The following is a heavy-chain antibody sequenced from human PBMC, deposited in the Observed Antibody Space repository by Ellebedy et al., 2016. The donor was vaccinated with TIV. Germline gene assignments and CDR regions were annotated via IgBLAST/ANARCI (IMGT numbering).Heavy chain of an antibody. CDR3: VRARPYCGGDCFSFGN. CDR1: GFTFSSYS. J-gene: IGHJ4*02. Sequence: GGSLRLXXAASGFTFSSYSMNWVRQAPGKGLEWVSAISGSGGSTFYADSVKGRFTISRDNSKNTLYLQMNSLRAEDTAVYYCVRARPYCGGDCFSFGNWGQGSLVTVSS. CDR2: ISGSGGST. D-gene: IGHD2-21*02. V-gene: IGHV3-23*01.